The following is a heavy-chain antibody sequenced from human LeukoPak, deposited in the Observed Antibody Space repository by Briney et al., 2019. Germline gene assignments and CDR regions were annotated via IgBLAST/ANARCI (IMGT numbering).Heavy chain of an antibody. V-gene: IGHV5-10-1*01. CDR3: ARHCSGGSCYSDY. CDR1: GYSFTSYW. D-gene: IGHD2-15*01. Sequence: PGESLKISCKGSGYSFTSYWISWVRQMPGKGLEWMGRIDPSDSYTNYSPSFQGHVTISADKSISTVYLQWSSLKASDTAMYYCARHCSGGSCYSDYWGQGTLVTVSS. J-gene: IGHJ4*02. CDR2: IDPSDSYT.